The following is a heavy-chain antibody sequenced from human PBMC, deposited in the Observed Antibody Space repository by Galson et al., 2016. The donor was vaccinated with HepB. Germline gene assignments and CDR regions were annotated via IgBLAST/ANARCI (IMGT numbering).Heavy chain of an antibody. CDR2: ISSSSRTI. J-gene: IGHJ4*02. CDR3: ARDASSTGYFGGTTDDY. V-gene: IGHV3-48*04. D-gene: IGHD3-22*01. CDR1: GFTFSSYS. Sequence: SLRLSCAASGFTFSSYSMNWVRQAPGKGLEWLSYISSSSRTIYYADSVKGRFTISRDNAKNSLYLQMNSLRAEDTAAYYCARDASSTGYFGGTTDDYWGQGTLVTVSS.